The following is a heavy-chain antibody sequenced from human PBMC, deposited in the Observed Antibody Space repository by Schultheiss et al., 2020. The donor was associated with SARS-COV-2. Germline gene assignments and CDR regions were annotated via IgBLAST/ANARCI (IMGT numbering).Heavy chain of an antibody. Sequence: GGSLRLSCKGSGYSFTSYWIGWVRQMPGKGLEWMGIIYPGDSQIRYSPSFEDQVIISADKSISTAYLQWSSLKASDTAMYYCARVRATIFGVVANWFDPWGQGTLVTVSS. D-gene: IGHD3-3*01. CDR2: IYPGDSQI. CDR1: GYSFTSYW. CDR3: ARVRATIFGVVANWFDP. V-gene: IGHV5-51*01. J-gene: IGHJ5*02.